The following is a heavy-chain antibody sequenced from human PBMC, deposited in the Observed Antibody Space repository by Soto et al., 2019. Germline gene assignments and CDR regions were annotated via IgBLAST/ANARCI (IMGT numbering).Heavy chain of an antibody. CDR3: ARAGQYYDASGYAD. D-gene: IGHD3-22*01. Sequence: QVKLVQSETEVKKPGASIKVSCKASGYSFATSGMTLVRQAPGQVLEWMGWISVYNGNTNYDQKLQQRVTMTTDTSTNTAYLEVRNLRSDATAVYYCARAGQYYDASGYADWGQGTLVTVSS. CDR2: ISVYNGNT. V-gene: IGHV1-18*01. J-gene: IGHJ4*02. CDR1: GYSFATSG.